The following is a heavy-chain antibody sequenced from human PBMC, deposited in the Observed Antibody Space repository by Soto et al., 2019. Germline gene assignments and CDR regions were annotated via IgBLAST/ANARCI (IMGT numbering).Heavy chain of an antibody. Sequence: PSETLSLTCVVYGGSFSGYYWSWIRQPPGKGLEWIGEINHSRSTNYNPSLKSRVTISVDTSKNQFSLKLSSVTAADTAVYYCARGYRTVTTDYYYYLDGWGKGTTVTVSS. V-gene: IGHV4-34*01. D-gene: IGHD4-17*01. CDR1: GGSFSGYY. CDR2: INHSRST. J-gene: IGHJ6*03. CDR3: ARGYRTVTTDYYYYLDG.